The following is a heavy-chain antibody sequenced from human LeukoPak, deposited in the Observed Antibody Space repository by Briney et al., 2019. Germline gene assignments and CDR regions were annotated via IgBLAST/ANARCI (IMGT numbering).Heavy chain of an antibody. CDR1: GDTFSDYH. CDR2: VSPSSGWR. V-gene: IGHV1-2*02. D-gene: IGHD2-15*01. J-gene: IGHJ4*02. Sequence: ASVKVSCKAFGDTFSDYHVHWVRQAPGLGAQGLEWMGWVSPSSGWRRYSQKFQGRFIMTRETSISTAYMELSSLTSDDTALYYCARDFPCNGGSCFDYWGQGTLVTVPS. CDR3: ARDFPCNGGSCFDY.